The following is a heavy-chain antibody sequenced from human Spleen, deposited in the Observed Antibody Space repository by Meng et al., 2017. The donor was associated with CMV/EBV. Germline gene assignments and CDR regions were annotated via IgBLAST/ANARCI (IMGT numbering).Heavy chain of an antibody. V-gene: IGHV3-23*01. Sequence: GESLKISCAASGFTFSNYAMSWVRQAPGKGLEWVSTITGNGAGTYYADSVKGRFTISRDNSKNTLYLQMNGLRAEDTAVYYCASLNAFDIWGQGTRVNVSS. CDR2: ITGNGAGT. CDR3: ASLNAFDI. J-gene: IGHJ3*02. D-gene: IGHD3-16*01. CDR1: GFTFSNYA.